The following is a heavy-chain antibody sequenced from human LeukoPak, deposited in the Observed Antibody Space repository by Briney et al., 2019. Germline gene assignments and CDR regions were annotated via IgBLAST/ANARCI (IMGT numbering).Heavy chain of an antibody. CDR2: ISSSSSTI. Sequence: PGGSLRLSCAASGFTFSSYSMNWVRQAPGKGLEWVSYISSSSSTIYYADSVKGRFTISRDYAKNSLYLQMNSLRDEDTAVYYCARVQPPPTVVTPRYYYYGMDVWGQGTTVTVSS. CDR1: GFTFSSYS. D-gene: IGHD4-23*01. J-gene: IGHJ6*02. CDR3: ARVQPPPTVVTPRYYYYGMDV. V-gene: IGHV3-48*02.